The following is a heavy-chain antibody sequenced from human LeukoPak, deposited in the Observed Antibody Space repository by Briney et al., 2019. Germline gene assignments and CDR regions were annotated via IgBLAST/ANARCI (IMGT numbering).Heavy chain of an antibody. CDR1: GFTLSTYW. Sequence: GGSLRLSCAASGFTLSTYWMSWVRQAPGKGLEWVANIKQDGSEKYYVDSVKGRFTISRDNAKNSLYLQMNSLRAEDTAVYYCAKSGSGWSLLDYWGQGTLVTVSS. D-gene: IGHD6-19*01. J-gene: IGHJ4*02. CDR3: AKSGSGWSLLDY. CDR2: IKQDGSEK. V-gene: IGHV3-7*03.